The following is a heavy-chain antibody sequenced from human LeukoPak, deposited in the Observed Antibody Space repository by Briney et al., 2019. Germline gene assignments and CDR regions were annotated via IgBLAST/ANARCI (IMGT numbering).Heavy chain of an antibody. J-gene: IGHJ4*02. CDR3: ARAQTYGDSRLLLDY. CDR1: GFTFSRFW. D-gene: IGHD2-21*02. CDR2: INQDESRK. Sequence: GGSLRLSCAASGFTFSRFWMSWVRQAPGKGLEWVASINQDESRKHYADSVKGRFTISRDNSKNTLYLQMNSLRAEDTALYYCARAQTYGDSRLLLDYWGQGTLVTVSS. V-gene: IGHV3-7*03.